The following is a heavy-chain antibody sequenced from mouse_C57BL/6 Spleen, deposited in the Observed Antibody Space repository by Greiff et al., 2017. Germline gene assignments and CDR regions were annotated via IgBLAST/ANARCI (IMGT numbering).Heavy chain of an antibody. CDR2: IYPGSGNT. J-gene: IGHJ4*01. Sequence: VQLQESGAELVRPGASVKLSCKASGYTFTDYYINWVKQRPGQGLEWIARIYPGSGNTYYNEKFKGKATLSAEKSSSTAYMQLSSPTSEISAVYFCARYYDYYYDMDYWGQGTSVTVAS. D-gene: IGHD2-4*01. CDR3: ARYYDYYYDMDY. V-gene: IGHV1-76*01. CDR1: GYTFTDYY.